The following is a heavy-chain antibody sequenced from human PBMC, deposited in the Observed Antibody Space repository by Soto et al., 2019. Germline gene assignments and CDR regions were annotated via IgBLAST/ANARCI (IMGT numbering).Heavy chain of an antibody. CDR2: ISSSGGST. V-gene: IGHV3-23*01. J-gene: IGHJ6*04. D-gene: IGHD1-26*01. CDR1: GFTFSSYA. Sequence: EVQLLESGGGLVQPGGSLRLSCAASGFTFSSYAMSWVRQAPGKGLEWVSTISSSGGSTYYADSVKGRFTISRDNSKNTLYLKMNSLRAEDTAVYYCAKGRWEGYGMDVWGKGTTVTVSS. CDR3: AKGRWEGYGMDV.